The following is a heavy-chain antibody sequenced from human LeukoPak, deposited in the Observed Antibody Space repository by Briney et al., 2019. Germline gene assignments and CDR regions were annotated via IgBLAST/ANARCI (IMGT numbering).Heavy chain of an antibody. CDR3: ASRIRPDSSGYTLAH. Sequence: NPGGSLRLSCAASGFTFSSYSMNWGRQAPGKGVGWVSSISSSSSYIYYADSVKGRFTISRDNAKNSLYLQMNSLRAEDTAVYYCASRIRPDSSGYTLAHWGQGTLVTVSS. CDR2: ISSSSSYI. V-gene: IGHV3-21*01. J-gene: IGHJ4*02. CDR1: GFTFSSYS. D-gene: IGHD3-22*01.